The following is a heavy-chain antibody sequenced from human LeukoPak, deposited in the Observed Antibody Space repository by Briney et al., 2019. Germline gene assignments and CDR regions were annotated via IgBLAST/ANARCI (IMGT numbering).Heavy chain of an antibody. V-gene: IGHV4-61*01. CDR3: ASDYGSGSYRFDY. D-gene: IGHD3-10*01. J-gene: IGHJ4*02. CDR1: GASVSSSIYS. Sequence: SETLSLTCTVSGASVSSSIYSWSWIRQPPGKGLEWIGYIYHSGSTIYNPSLKSRLTISLDTSKNQFSLQLRSVTAADAAVYFCASDYGSGSYRFDYWGQGILVTVSS. CDR2: IYHSGST.